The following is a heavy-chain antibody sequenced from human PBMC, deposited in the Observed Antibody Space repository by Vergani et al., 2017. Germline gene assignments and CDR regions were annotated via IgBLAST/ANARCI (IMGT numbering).Heavy chain of an antibody. V-gene: IGHV3-15*01. CDR2: IKSQVDGGTT. J-gene: IGHJ3*01. CDR1: GFTFSHTW. Sequence: EVHLVKSGGSVVKPGGSLRLSCAASGFTFSHTWMSWLRQSPGKGLAWLGRIKSQVDGGTTEFATPVKARFTISRDDSRDMVYLQLNGLKTEDTGIYYCATHQVGEDFGRGTPDVWGQGTVVTVSS. CDR3: ATHQVGEDFGRGTPDV. D-gene: IGHD1-26*01.